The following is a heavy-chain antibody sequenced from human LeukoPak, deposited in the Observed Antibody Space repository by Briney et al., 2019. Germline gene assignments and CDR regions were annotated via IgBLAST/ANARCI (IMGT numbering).Heavy chain of an antibody. CDR3: ARGTTYGDYPTAFDY. D-gene: IGHD4-17*01. CDR1: GDSINSHY. V-gene: IGHV4-59*11. Sequence: SETLSLTCTVSGDSINSHYCNWIRRPPGKGLEWVGYISYSGSTNYNPSLKSRVTISVDTSKNQFSLKLSSVTAADTAVYYCARGTTYGDYPTAFDYWGQGTLVTVSS. J-gene: IGHJ4*02. CDR2: ISYSGST.